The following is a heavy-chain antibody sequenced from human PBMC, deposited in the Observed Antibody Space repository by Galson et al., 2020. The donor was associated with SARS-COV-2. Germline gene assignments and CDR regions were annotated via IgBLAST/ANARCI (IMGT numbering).Heavy chain of an antibody. CDR1: GYTFTDYY. J-gene: IGHJ6*02. Sequence: ASVKVSCKASGYTFTDYYIHWVRQAPGQGLERLGWINPKSGGTNYAQKFEGRVTMTRDTSITTAYMELSRLRADDTAVYYCARLRYYDVLTGYIVDVWGQGTMVTVSS. CDR2: INPKSGGT. V-gene: IGHV1-2*02. D-gene: IGHD3-9*01. CDR3: ARLRYYDVLTGYIVDV.